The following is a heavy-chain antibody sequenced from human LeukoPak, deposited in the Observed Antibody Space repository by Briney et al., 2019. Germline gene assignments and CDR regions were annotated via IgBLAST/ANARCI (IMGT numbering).Heavy chain of an antibody. V-gene: IGHV3-21*01. J-gene: IGHJ4*02. CDR2: ITSSSSSI. CDR3: AYTKQFEY. CDR1: GFTFSSYN. Sequence: PGGSLRLSCAASGFTFSSYNMNWVRQAPGKGLEWVSSITSSSSSIYYADSVKGRFTISRDNAKNSLYLQMNSLRAEDTAVYYCAYTKQFEYWGQGTLVTVSS. D-gene: IGHD1-1*01.